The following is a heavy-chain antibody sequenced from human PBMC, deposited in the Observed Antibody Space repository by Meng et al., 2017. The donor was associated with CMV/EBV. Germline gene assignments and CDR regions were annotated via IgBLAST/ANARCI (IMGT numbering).Heavy chain of an antibody. J-gene: IGHJ4*02. CDR1: GFTFSSYW. Sequence: GESLKISCAASGFTFSSYWMHWVRQAPGKGLVWVSRINSDGSSTSYADSVKGRFTISRDNAKNTLYLQMNSLRAEDTAVYYCAREVSRGNSPLDYWGQGTRVTVSS. CDR2: INSDGSST. CDR3: AREVSRGNSPLDY. D-gene: IGHD2/OR15-2a*01. V-gene: IGHV3-74*01.